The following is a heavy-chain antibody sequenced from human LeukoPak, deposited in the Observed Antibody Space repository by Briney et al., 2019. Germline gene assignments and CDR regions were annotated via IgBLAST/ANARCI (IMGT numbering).Heavy chain of an antibody. CDR2: ISGSGGST. CDR3: AKVLSGSYYGEFDP. Sequence: ETLSLTCTVSGGSISSSSYYWGWIRQPPGKGLEWVSAISGSGGSTYYADSVKGRFTISRDNSKNTLYLQMNSLRAEDTAVYYCAKVLSGSYYGEFDPWGQGTLVTVSS. CDR1: GGSISSSSYY. D-gene: IGHD1-26*01. J-gene: IGHJ5*02. V-gene: IGHV3-23*01.